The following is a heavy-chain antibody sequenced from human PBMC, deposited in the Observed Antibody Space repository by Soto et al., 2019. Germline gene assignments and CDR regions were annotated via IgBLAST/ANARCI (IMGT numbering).Heavy chain of an antibody. D-gene: IGHD3-3*01. CDR1: GGSISSSSYY. J-gene: IGHJ6*02. Sequence: SETLSLTCTVSGGSISSSSYYWGWIRQPPGKGLEWIGSIYYSGSTYYNPSLKSRVTISVDTSKNQFSLKLSSVTAADTAVYYCARRPDITLFGVDYGMDVWGQGTTVTVSS. CDR3: ARRPDITLFGVDYGMDV. V-gene: IGHV4-39*01. CDR2: IYYSGST.